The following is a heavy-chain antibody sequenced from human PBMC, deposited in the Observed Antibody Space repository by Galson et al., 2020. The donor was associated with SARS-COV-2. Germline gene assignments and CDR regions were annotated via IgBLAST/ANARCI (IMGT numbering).Heavy chain of an antibody. V-gene: IGHV3-21*01. CDR2: ISSSRTYI. Sequence: GGSLRLSCAASGFTFNTYTLNWVRQASGKGLEWVSSISSSRTYIYYADSVKGRFTISRDNAKNSLYLQMNSLRAEDTAVYYCAREGYCSSISCHDDYWGQGTLVTVSS. D-gene: IGHD2-2*01. J-gene: IGHJ4*02. CDR1: GFTFNTYT. CDR3: AREGYCSSISCHDDY.